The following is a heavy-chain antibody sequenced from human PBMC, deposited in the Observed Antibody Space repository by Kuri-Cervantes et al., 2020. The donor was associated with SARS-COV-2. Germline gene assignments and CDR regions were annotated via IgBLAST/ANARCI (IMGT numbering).Heavy chain of an antibody. CDR1: GYTFTSYD. CDR2: MNPNSGYT. Sequence: ASVKVSCKASGYTFTSYDITWVRQATGQGLEWMGWMNPNSGYTGYAQKFQGRVTLTRNTSISTAYMELNSLTPVDTAVYYCATEVGDYWGQGTLVTVSS. J-gene: IGHJ4*02. CDR3: ATEVGDY. V-gene: IGHV1-8*03. D-gene: IGHD1-26*01.